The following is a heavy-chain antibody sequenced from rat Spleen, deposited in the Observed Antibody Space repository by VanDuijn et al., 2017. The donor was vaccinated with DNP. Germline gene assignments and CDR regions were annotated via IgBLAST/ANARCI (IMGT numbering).Heavy chain of an antibody. CDR3: ARQGYYDGYYYYAMDA. D-gene: IGHD1-12*03. CDR1: GFTFSDYY. J-gene: IGHJ4*01. V-gene: IGHV5-20*01. Sequence: EVQLVESGGGLVQPGRSLKLSCAASGFTFSDYYMAWVRQAPTKGLEWVAYISYDGGNTYYRDSVKGRFTISRDNAKSSLYLQMNSLKSEDTATYYCARQGYYDGYYYYAMDAWGQGTSVTVSS. CDR2: ISYDGGNT.